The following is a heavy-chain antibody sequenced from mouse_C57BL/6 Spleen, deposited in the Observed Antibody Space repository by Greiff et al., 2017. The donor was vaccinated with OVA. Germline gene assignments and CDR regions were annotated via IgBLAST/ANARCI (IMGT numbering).Heavy chain of an antibody. CDR3: TRIITTVVAEAMDY. CDR2: IDPETGGT. D-gene: IGHD1-1*01. V-gene: IGHV1-15*01. CDR1: GYTFTDYE. Sequence: VQLKQSGAELVRPGASVTLSCKASGYTFTDYEMHWVKQTPVHGLEWIGAIDPETGGTAYNQKFKGKAILTADKSSSTAYMELRSLTSEDSAVYYCTRIITTVVAEAMDYWGQGTSVTVSS. J-gene: IGHJ4*01.